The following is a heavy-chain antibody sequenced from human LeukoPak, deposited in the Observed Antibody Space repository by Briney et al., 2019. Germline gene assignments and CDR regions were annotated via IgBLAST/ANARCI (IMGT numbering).Heavy chain of an antibody. CDR1: GGSFSGYY. Sequence: SETLSLTCAVYGGSFSGYYWSWIRQPPGKGLEWIGEINHSGSTNYNPSLKSRVTISVDTSKNQFSLKLSSVTAADTAVYYCARGGDGYSYSAFDIWGQGTMVTVSS. CDR3: ARGGDGYSYSAFDI. V-gene: IGHV4-34*01. CDR2: INHSGST. D-gene: IGHD5-24*01. J-gene: IGHJ3*02.